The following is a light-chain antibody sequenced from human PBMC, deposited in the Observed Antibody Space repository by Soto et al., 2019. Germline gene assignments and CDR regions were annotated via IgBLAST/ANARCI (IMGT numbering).Light chain of an antibody. CDR1: QSISSW. V-gene: IGKV1-5*01. J-gene: IGKJ1*01. CDR3: QQYDSYSWT. CDR2: DAS. Sequence: QVTQSTSTLSATEADRVTITCWASQSISSWLAWYQQKPGKAPKLLIYDASSLESGVPSRFSGSGSGTEFTLTISSLQTDDFATYYCQQYDSYSWTFGQGTKVDI.